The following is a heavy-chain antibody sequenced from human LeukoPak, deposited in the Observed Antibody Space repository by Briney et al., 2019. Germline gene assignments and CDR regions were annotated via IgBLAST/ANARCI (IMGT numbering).Heavy chain of an antibody. D-gene: IGHD4-23*01. J-gene: IGHJ4*02. Sequence: ASVKVSCKASGYTFSAYYMHWVRQAPGKGLEWMGGFDPEDGETIYAQKFQGRVTMTEDTSTDTAYMELSSLRSEDTAVYYCATDLFRSSMVTGLFDYWGQGTLVTVSS. CDR2: FDPEDGET. CDR1: GYTFSAYY. V-gene: IGHV1-24*01. CDR3: ATDLFRSSMVTGLFDY.